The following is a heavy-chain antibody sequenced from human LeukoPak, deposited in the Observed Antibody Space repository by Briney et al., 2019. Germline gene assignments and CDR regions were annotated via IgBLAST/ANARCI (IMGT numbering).Heavy chain of an antibody. D-gene: IGHD3-10*01. V-gene: IGHV4-59*02. CDR1: GGSVSRYY. Sequence: ASETLSLTCTVSGGSVSRYYGSWIRQPPGKGLEWIGYIYYSGTTSYNPSLKSRLTISVDRSKNQFSLRLGSVTAADTAVYFCARGWDYGFTFFDNWGQGTLVTVSS. CDR2: IYYSGTT. J-gene: IGHJ4*02. CDR3: ARGWDYGFTFFDN.